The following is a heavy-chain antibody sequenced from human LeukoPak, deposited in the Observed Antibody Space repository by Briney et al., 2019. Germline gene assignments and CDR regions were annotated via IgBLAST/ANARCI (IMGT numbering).Heavy chain of an antibody. J-gene: IGHJ3*02. CDR3: ARPPQHHIVGGDDAFDI. D-gene: IGHD3-22*01. V-gene: IGHV3-30-3*01. CDR2: ISYDGSNK. CDR1: GFTFSSYA. Sequence: PGRSLRLSCAASGFTFSSYAMHWVRQAPGKGLEWVAVISYDGSNKYYADSVKGRFTISRDNSKNTLYLQMNSLRAEDTAVYYCARPPQHHIVGGDDAFDIWGQGTMVTVSS.